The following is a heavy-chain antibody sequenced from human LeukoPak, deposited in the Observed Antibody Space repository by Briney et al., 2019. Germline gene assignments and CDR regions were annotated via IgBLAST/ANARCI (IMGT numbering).Heavy chain of an antibody. D-gene: IGHD5/OR15-5a*01. CDR3: ARLSGESTIYDY. CDR1: AFTFARHW. V-gene: IGHV3-7*01. CDR2: IRQDGGAK. Sequence: PGGSLRLSRVASAFTFARHWMSWVRQAPGQPLEWVATIRQDGGAKYYLDSVKGRFIISRDNARNSLSLQMDSRRVEDTAVYYCARLSGESTIYDYWGQGTLVTVSS. J-gene: IGHJ4*02.